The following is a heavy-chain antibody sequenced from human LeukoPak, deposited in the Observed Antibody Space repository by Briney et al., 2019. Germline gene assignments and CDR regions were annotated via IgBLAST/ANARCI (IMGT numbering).Heavy chain of an antibody. CDR3: ARGGEVATIYLFLD. CDR1: GGTFSSYA. V-gene: IGHV1-69*13. CDR2: IIPIFGTA. Sequence: GASVKVSCTASGGTFSSYAISWVRQAPGQGLEWMGGIIPIFGTANYAQKFQGRVTITADESTSTAYMELSSLRSEDTAVYYCARGGEVATIYLFLDWGQGTLVTVSS. J-gene: IGHJ4*02. D-gene: IGHD5-24*01.